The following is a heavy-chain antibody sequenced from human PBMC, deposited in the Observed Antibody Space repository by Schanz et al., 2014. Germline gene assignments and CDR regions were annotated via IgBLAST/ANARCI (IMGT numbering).Heavy chain of an antibody. CDR1: GGTFSTYT. V-gene: IGHV1-69*02. CDR3: ARGRTFDY. J-gene: IGHJ4*02. Sequence: QVQLVQSGSELKKPGSSVKVSCKASGGTFSTYTISWVRQAPGQGLEWMGRIIPILGIANYAQKFQGRVTMTRNTSMSTAYIELHILTSEDTAVYYCARGRTFDYWGQGTLVTVSS. CDR2: IIPILGIA.